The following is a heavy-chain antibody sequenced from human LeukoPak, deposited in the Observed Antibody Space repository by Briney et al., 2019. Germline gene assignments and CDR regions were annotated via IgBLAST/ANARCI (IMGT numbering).Heavy chain of an antibody. CDR3: AKGVVAATNAAYYGMDV. CDR1: GFTFSNYG. CDR2: ISYDESDK. V-gene: IGHV3-30*18. Sequence: PGGSLRLSCAAPGFTFSNYGMHSVRQAPGEGREWVAVISYDESDKYYADSVKRRFTISRDNSKNKLYLQMNSLKPEDTAVYYCAKGVVAATNAAYYGMDVWGQGTTVTVSS. D-gene: IGHD2-15*01. J-gene: IGHJ6*02.